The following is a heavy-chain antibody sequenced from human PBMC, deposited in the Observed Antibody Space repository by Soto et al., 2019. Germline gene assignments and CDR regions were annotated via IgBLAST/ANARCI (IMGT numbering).Heavy chain of an antibody. CDR3: ASHHYVSYYYYMDV. CDR2: IYYSGST. CDR1: GGSISSYY. Sequence: PSETLSLTCTVSGGSISSYYWSWIRQPPGKGLEWIGYIYYSGSTNYNPSLKSRVTISVDTSKNQFSLKLSSVTAADTAVYYCASHHYVSYYYYMDVWGKGTTVTFSS. D-gene: IGHD3-16*01. V-gene: IGHV4-59*08. J-gene: IGHJ6*03.